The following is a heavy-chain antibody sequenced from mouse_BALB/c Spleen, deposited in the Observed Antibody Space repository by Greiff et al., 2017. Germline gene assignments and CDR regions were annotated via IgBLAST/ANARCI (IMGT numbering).Heavy chain of an antibody. D-gene: IGHD1-1*01. CDR2: INPYNGAT. Sequence: VQLQQSGPELVKPGASVKISCKASGYSFTGYYMHWVKQSHVKSLEWIGRINPYNGATSYNQNFKDKASLTVDKSSSTAYMELHSLTSEDSAVYYCARTDYYGSSYYFDYWGQGTTLTVSS. J-gene: IGHJ2*01. V-gene: IGHV1-31*01. CDR3: ARTDYYGSSYYFDY. CDR1: GYSFTGYY.